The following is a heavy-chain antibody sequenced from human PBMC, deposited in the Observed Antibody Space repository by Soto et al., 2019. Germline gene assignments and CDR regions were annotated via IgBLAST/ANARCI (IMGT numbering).Heavy chain of an antibody. CDR2: ISYDGSNK. J-gene: IGHJ6*02. D-gene: IGHD3-10*01. CDR3: AKISIELRGLTDRYYYHGMDV. V-gene: IGHV3-30*18. Sequence: RLSCAASGFIFSNYGMHWVRQVPGKGLEWVAVISYDGSNKYYADSVKGRFTISRDNSKNTLFLQMNSLRPEDTGVYYCAKISIELRGLTDRYYYHGMDVWGQGTTVTVSS. CDR1: GFIFSNYG.